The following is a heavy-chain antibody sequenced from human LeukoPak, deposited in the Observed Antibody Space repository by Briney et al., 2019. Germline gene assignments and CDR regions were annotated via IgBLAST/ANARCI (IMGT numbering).Heavy chain of an antibody. V-gene: IGHV3-21*01. D-gene: IGHD2-2*02. CDR3: ASESRLGYCSSTSCYMIY. CDR2: ISSSSSYI. J-gene: IGHJ4*02. Sequence: GGSLRLSCAASGFTFSSYSMNWVRQAPGKGLEWVSSISSSSSYIYYADSVKGRFTISRDNTKNSLYLQMNSLRAEDTAVYYCASESRLGYCSSTSCYMIYWGQGTLVTVPS. CDR1: GFTFSSYS.